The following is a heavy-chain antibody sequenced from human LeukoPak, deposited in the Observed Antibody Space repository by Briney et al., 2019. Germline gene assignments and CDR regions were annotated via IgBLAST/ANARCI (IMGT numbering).Heavy chain of an antibody. V-gene: IGHV3-64*01. CDR2: ISSNGGST. CDR3: ARDLYDSTRRAYYMDV. D-gene: IGHD3-22*01. Sequence: PGGSLRLSCAASGFTFSSYAMHWVRQAPGKGLEYVSAISSNGGSTYYANSVKGRFTISRDNSKNTLYLQMGSLRAEDMAVYYCARDLYDSTRRAYYMDVWGKGTTVTVSS. J-gene: IGHJ6*03. CDR1: GFTFSSYA.